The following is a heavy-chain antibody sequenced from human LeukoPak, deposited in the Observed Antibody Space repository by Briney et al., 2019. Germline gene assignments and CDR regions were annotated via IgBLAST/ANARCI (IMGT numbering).Heavy chain of an antibody. V-gene: IGHV3-30*04. J-gene: IGHJ4*02. Sequence: PGGSLRLSCAASGFTFSSYAMHWVRQAPGKGLEWVAITSYDGSSKYYVDSVKGRFTISRDNSKNTLYLQMSSLRPEDTAVYYCALTDYGDYWGQGTLVTVSS. CDR3: ALTDYGDY. CDR1: GFTFSSYA. CDR2: TSYDGSSK. D-gene: IGHD4-17*01.